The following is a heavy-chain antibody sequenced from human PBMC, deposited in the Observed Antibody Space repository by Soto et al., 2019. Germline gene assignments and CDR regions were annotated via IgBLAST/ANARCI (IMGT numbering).Heavy chain of an antibody. CDR1: GGSFSGYY. J-gene: IGHJ5*02. Sequence: QVQLQQWGAGLLKPSETLSLTCAVYGGSFSGYYWSWIRQPPGKGLEWIGEINHSGSTNYNPSLKSRVTISVDTSKNQFSLKLSSVTAADTAVYYCARKGAWWPMLGWFDPWGQGTLVTVSS. V-gene: IGHV4-34*01. D-gene: IGHD3-10*02. CDR2: INHSGST. CDR3: ARKGAWWPMLGWFDP.